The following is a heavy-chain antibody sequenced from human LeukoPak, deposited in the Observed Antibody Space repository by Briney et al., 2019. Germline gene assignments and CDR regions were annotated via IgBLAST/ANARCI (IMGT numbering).Heavy chain of an antibody. CDR2: IYPGDSDT. Sequence: GESLKISCKGSGYSFTSYWIGWVRQMPGKGLEWMGIIYPGDSDTRYSPSFQGQVTISADKSISTAYLQWSSLKASDTAMYYCARLGAVVAATPGYYYGMDVWGQGTTVTVSS. CDR1: GYSFTSYW. J-gene: IGHJ6*02. D-gene: IGHD2-15*01. CDR3: ARLGAVVAATPGYYYGMDV. V-gene: IGHV5-51*01.